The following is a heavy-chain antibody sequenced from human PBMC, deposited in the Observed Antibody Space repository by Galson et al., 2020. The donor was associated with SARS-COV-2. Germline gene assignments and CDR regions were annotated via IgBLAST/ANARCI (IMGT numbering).Heavy chain of an antibody. CDR2: IYQSGAT. CDR3: ASRNTCGLSPCWYFDL. CDR1: GGSFSSGGYS. D-gene: IGHD2-21*01. Sequence: SETLSLTCAGSGGSFSSGGYSWTWIRQPPGKDLEWIGNIYQSGATQYNPSLTSPLTISVDRSKNQLSLVLRSVTVADSSVYYCASRNTCGLSPCWYFDLWGPCTLVTISS. J-gene: IGHJ2*01. V-gene: IGHV4-30-2*01.